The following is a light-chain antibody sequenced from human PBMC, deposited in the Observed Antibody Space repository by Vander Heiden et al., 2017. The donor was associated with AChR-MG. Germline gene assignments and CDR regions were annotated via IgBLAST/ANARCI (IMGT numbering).Light chain of an antibody. CDR2: YDD. V-gene: IGLV1-36*01. CDR1: SSNIGNNA. CDR3: AAWDDSLNGVV. J-gene: IGLJ2*01. Sequence: QSVLPQPPPVSEAPRQRVTIPCSGSSSNIGNNAVNWYQQLPGKAPKLLIYYDDLLPSGVSDRFSGSKSGTSASLAISGLQSEDEADYYCAAWDDSLNGVVFGGGTKLTVL.